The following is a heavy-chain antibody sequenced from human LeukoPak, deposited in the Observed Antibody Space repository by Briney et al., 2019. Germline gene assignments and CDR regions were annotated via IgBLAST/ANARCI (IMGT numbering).Heavy chain of an antibody. D-gene: IGHD2-15*01. J-gene: IGHJ4*02. CDR2: VDNRETT. CDR1: GGSFTSYY. CDR3: ARGWGYCSGGNCYFTYFDY. Sequence: NPSETLSLTCSVSGGSFTSYYWSWIRQPPGKGLEWIGYVDNRETTSYNPSLKSRVTISIDPSNSQLSLRLRSVTAADTAVYYCARGWGYCSGGNCYFTYFDYWGQGALVTVSS. V-gene: IGHV4-59*01.